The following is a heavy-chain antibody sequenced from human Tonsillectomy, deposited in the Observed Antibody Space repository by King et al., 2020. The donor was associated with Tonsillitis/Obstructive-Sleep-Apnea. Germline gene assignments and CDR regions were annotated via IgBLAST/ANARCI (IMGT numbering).Heavy chain of an antibody. Sequence: VQLVESGGGLVQPGESLRLSCAASGFDLRNYAMSWVRQAPGKGLEWVASINNGGNAYYADSVKGRSTISRDVSRNTMSLQMNSLRDEATAVYYCAKDHRSSGWPVFDYWGRGILVIVSS. CDR2: INNGGNA. J-gene: IGHJ4*02. D-gene: IGHD6-19*01. CDR3: AKDHRSSGWPVFDY. CDR1: GFDLRNYA. V-gene: IGHV3-23*04.